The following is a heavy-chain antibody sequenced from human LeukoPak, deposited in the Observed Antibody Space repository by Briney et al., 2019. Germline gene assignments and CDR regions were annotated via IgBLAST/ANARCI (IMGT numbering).Heavy chain of an antibody. V-gene: IGHV3-23*01. CDR2: ISGSGGSK. J-gene: IGHJ6*02. Sequence: PGGSLRLSCAASGFTFSSYAMRWVRQAPGKGLEWVSAISGSGGSKYYADSVKGRFTISRDNSKNTLYLQMNSLRAEDTAVYYCAKDLDWNYGYYYYYGMDVWGQGTTVTVSS. D-gene: IGHD1-7*01. CDR1: GFTFSSYA. CDR3: AKDLDWNYGYYYYYGMDV.